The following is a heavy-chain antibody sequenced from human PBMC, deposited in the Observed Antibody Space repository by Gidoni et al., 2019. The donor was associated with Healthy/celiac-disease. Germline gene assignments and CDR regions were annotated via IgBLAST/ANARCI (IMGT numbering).Heavy chain of an antibody. J-gene: IGHJ6*02. CDR3: ARGGYYDILTGRYYYYYGMDV. Sequence: EVQLVESGGGLVQPGGSLRLSCAASGFTFSSYSMNWVRQAPGKWLEWVSYISSSSSTIYYADSVKGRFTISRDNAKNSLYLQMNSLRAEDTAVYYCARGGYYDILTGRYYYYYGMDVWGQGTTVTVSS. V-gene: IGHV3-48*04. D-gene: IGHD3-9*01. CDR2: ISSSSSTI. CDR1: GFTFSSYS.